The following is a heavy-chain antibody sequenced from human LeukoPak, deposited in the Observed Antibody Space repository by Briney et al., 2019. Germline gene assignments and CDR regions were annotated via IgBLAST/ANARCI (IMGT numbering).Heavy chain of an antibody. D-gene: IGHD3-22*01. J-gene: IGHJ4*02. V-gene: IGHV4-34*01. CDR1: GGSFSAYF. Sequence: SETLSLTCAVSGGSFSAYFWRWIRQPPGKGLEWIGDVGHSGSADYNPSLKSRVTISADPSKSQFSLKLTSVTAADTAVYYCTRISWAYDSSGYVSYWGQGTLVTVSS. CDR2: VGHSGSA. CDR3: TRISWAYDSSGYVSY.